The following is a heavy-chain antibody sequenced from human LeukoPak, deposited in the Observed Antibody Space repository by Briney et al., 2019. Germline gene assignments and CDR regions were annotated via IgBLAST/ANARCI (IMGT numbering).Heavy chain of an antibody. V-gene: IGHV4-61*02. CDR1: GGSISSGSYY. CDR3: AREDTRITIFGVVTFDAFDI. CDR2: IYTSGST. J-gene: IGHJ3*02. Sequence: PSETLSLTCTVSGGSISSGSYYWSWIRQPAGKGLEWIGRIYTSGSTNYNPSLKSRVTMSVDTSKNQFSLKLSSVTAADTAVYYCAREDTRITIFGVVTFDAFDIWGQGTMVTVSS. D-gene: IGHD3-3*01.